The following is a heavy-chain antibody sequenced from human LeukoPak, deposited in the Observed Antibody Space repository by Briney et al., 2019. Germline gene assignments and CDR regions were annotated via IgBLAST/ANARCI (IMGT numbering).Heavy chain of an antibody. Sequence: GASVKVSCKASGGTFSSYVISWVRQAPGQGLEWMGGIIPIFGTANYAQKFQGRVTITADESTSTAYMELSSLRSEDTAVYYCASSPVPAAGHYYYYGMDVWGQGTTVTVSS. CDR1: GGTFSSYV. V-gene: IGHV1-69*01. J-gene: IGHJ6*02. D-gene: IGHD2-2*01. CDR2: IIPIFGTA. CDR3: ASSPVPAAGHYYYYGMDV.